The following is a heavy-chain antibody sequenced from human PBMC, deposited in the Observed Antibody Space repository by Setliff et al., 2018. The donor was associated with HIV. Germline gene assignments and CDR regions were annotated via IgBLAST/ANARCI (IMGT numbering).Heavy chain of an antibody. V-gene: IGHV1-3*01. D-gene: IGHD2-2*02. CDR2: INAGNGNT. CDR3: ARDGRPAGINYGYGYLDD. Sequence: GASVKVSCKASGYTFTNYAMHWVRQAPGQRLEWMGWINAGNGNTKHSQKIQGRVTITRDTSASTAYMELSSLRSEDTAVYYCARDGRPAGINYGYGYLDDWGQGTLVTVSS. J-gene: IGHJ4*02. CDR1: GYTFTNYA.